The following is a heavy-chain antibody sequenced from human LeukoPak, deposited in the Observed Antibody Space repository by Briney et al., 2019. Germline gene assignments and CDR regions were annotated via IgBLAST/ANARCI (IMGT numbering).Heavy chain of an antibody. Sequence: SETLSLTCADYGGSFSGYYWSWIRQPPGKGLEWIGEINHSGSTNYNPSLKSRVTISVDTSKNQFSLKLSSVTAADTAVYYCARGWQQLGYFDYWGQGTLVTVSS. D-gene: IGHD6-13*01. CDR3: ARGWQQLGYFDY. V-gene: IGHV4-34*01. J-gene: IGHJ4*02. CDR1: GGSFSGYY. CDR2: INHSGST.